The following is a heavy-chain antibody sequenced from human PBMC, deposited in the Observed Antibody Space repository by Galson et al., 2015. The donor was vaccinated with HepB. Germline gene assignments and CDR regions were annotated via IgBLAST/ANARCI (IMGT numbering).Heavy chain of an antibody. D-gene: IGHD1-26*01. CDR3: ARGGSGSYYGLD. Sequence: PALVKPTQTLTLTCTFSGFSLSTSGMRVSWIRQPPGKALEWLARIDWDDDKFYSTSLKTRLTISKVTSKNQVVLTMTNMDPVDTATYYCARGGSGSYYGLDWGQGTLVTVSS. CDR2: IDWDDDK. J-gene: IGHJ4*02. V-gene: IGHV2-70*04. CDR1: GFSLSTSGMR.